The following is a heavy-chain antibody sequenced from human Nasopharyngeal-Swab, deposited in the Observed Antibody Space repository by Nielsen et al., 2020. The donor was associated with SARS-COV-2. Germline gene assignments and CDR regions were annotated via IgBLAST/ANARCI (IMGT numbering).Heavy chain of an antibody. Sequence: GESLKISCAASGFTFSSYSMNWVRQAPGKGLEWVAVVSYDGSYKYYADSVKGRFTISRDNSKSTLYLHMNSLRAEDTAIYYCAKDHYGDYVGAYYHGMDVWGQGTTVTVSS. V-gene: IGHV3-30*18. D-gene: IGHD4-17*01. J-gene: IGHJ6*02. CDR2: VSYDGSYK. CDR3: AKDHYGDYVGAYYHGMDV. CDR1: GFTFSSYS.